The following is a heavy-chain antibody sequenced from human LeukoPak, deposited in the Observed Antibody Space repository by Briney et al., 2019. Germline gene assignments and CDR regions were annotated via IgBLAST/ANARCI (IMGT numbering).Heavy chain of an antibody. V-gene: IGHV1-24*01. CDR2: FDPEDGET. Sequence: ASVKVSCKASGGTFSSYAISWVRQAPGQGLEWMGGFDPEDGETIYAQKFQGRVTMTEDTSTDTAYMELSSLRSEDTAVYYCATGPADCSGGSCYGYWDQGTLVTVSS. CDR1: GGTFSSYA. D-gene: IGHD2-15*01. J-gene: IGHJ4*02. CDR3: ATGPADCSGGSCYGY.